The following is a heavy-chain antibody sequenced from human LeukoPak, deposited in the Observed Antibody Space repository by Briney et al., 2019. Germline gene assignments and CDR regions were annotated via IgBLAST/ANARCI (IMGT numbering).Heavy chain of an antibody. CDR2: ISSSSSYI. V-gene: IGHV3-21*01. CDR3: ARDKDGDYSVDY. D-gene: IGHD4-17*01. CDR1: GFTFSSYS. J-gene: IGHJ4*02. Sequence: GGSLRLSCAASGFTFSSYSMNWVRQAPGKGLEWVSSISSSSSYIYYADSVKGRFTISRDNAKNSLYLQMNSLRAEDTPVYYCARDKDGDYSVDYWGQGTLVTVSS.